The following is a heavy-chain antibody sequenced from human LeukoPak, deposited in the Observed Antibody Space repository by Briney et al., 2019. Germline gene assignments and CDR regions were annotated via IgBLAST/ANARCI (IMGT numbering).Heavy chain of an antibody. V-gene: IGHV3-33*01. Sequence: GGSLRLSCAASGFTFSSYGMHWVRQAPGKGLEWVAVIWYDGSNKYYADSVKGRFTIFRDNSKNTLYLQMNSLRAEDTAVYYCARTYYYYYGMDVWGKGTTVTVSS. J-gene: IGHJ6*04. CDR1: GFTFSSYG. CDR3: ARTYYYYYGMDV. CDR2: IWYDGSNK.